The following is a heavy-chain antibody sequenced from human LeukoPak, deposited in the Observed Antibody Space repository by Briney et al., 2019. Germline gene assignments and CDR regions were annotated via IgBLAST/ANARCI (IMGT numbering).Heavy chain of an antibody. J-gene: IGHJ4*02. D-gene: IGHD6-13*01. CDR2: IYYSGST. CDR3: ARAKYSSSWSHFDY. CDR1: GGSISSSSYY. V-gene: IGHV4-39*01. Sequence: SETLSLTCTVSGGSISSSSYYWGWIRQPPGKGLEWIGSIYYSGSTYYNPSLKSRVTISVDTSKNQFSLKLSSVTAADTAVYYCARAKYSSSWSHFDYWGQGTLVTVSS.